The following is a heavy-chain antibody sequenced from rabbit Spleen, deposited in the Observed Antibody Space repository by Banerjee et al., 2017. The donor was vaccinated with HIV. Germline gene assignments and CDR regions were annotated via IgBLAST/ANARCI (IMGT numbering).Heavy chain of an antibody. Sequence: QEQLVESGGGLVKPGGSLALTCKASGFSLSSDYYICWVRQAPGKGLEWIACIYGGDMHSTAYASWAKGRFTISKTSSTTVTLQMTSLTAADTATYFCARDSGSSFSSYGMDLWGPGTLVTVS. CDR2: IYGGDMHST. CDR3: ARDSGSSFSSYGMDL. J-gene: IGHJ6*01. CDR1: GFSLSSDYY. V-gene: IGHV1S45*01. D-gene: IGHD8-1*01.